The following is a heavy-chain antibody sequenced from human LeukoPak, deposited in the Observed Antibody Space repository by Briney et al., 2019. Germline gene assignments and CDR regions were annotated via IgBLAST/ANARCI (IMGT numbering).Heavy chain of an antibody. CDR2: IYYSGST. V-gene: IGHV4-59*01. Sequence: SETLSLTCTVSGGSISSYYWSWIRQLPGKGLEWIGYIYYSGSTNYNPSLKSRVTISVDTSKNQFSLKLSSVTAADTAVYYCARGSGTDNFDYWGQGTLVTVSS. D-gene: IGHD6-19*01. CDR1: GGSISSYY. CDR3: ARGSGTDNFDY. J-gene: IGHJ4*02.